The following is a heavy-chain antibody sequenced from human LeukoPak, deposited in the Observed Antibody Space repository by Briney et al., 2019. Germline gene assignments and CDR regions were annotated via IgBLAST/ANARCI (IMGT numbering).Heavy chain of an antibody. V-gene: IGHV4-34*01. CDR2: INHSGST. J-gene: IGHJ4*02. Sequence: SETLSLTCAVYGGSFSGYYWSWIRQPPGKGPEWIGEINHSGSTNYNPSLKSRVTISVDTSKNQFSLKLSSVTAADTAVYYCARGRPLWFDYWGQGTLVTVSS. CDR1: GGSFSGYY. D-gene: IGHD3-16*01. CDR3: ARGRPLWFDY.